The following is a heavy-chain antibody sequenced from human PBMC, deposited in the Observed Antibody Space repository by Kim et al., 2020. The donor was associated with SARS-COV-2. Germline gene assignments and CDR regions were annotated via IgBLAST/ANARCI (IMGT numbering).Heavy chain of an antibody. CDR1: GAYITNHY. J-gene: IGHJ5*01. CDR3: VREGYFDGGGFFFDS. D-gene: IGHD2-15*01. V-gene: IGHV4-59*11. Sequence: SETLSLTCTVSGAYITNHYWSWIRQPPGKGLEWIGNVYHSGSTSYNPSLKSRVTMSVETSKRQFSLQVTSVTAADTAIYYCVREGYFDGGGFFFDSWGPGTLVTVSS. CDR2: VYHSGST.